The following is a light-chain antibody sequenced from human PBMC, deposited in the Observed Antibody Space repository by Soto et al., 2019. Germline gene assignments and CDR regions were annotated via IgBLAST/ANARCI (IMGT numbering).Light chain of an antibody. J-gene: IGKJ1*01. CDR2: DVS. CDR3: QQYDDWPRT. Sequence: DIRMTQAPSPLSASAGDRVTITCRATQSINAWLAWYQQKPGKAPKLLIYDVSTLASGVPSRFSGSASGTEFTLTISNLESEDFAVYYCQQYDDWPRTFGQGTKVDIK. V-gene: IGKV1-5*01. CDR1: QSINAW.